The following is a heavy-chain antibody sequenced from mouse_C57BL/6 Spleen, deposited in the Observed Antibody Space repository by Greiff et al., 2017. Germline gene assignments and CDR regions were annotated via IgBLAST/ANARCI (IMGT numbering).Heavy chain of an antibody. CDR2: IYPGDGDT. J-gene: IGHJ3*01. CDR1: GYAFSSYW. Sequence: VQGVESGAELVKPGASVKISCKASGYAFSSYWMNWVKQRPGKGLEWIGQIYPGDGDTNYNGKFKGKATLTADKSSSTAYMQLSSLTSEDSAVYFCAREDYGPFAYWGQGTLVTVSA. V-gene: IGHV1-80*01. CDR3: AREDYGPFAY. D-gene: IGHD1-2*01.